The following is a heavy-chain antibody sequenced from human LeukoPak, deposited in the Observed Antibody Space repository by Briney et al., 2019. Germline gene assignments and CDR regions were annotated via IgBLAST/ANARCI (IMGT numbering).Heavy chain of an antibody. Sequence: GGSLRLSCAASGFTFSSYSMNWVRQATGKGLEWASSISSSSSYIYYADSVKGRFTISRDNAKNSLYLQMNSLRAEDTAVYYCARERPPRLWFGELLSSFDPWGQGTLVTVSS. D-gene: IGHD3-10*01. V-gene: IGHV3-21*01. CDR3: ARERPPRLWFGELLSSFDP. CDR1: GFTFSSYS. CDR2: ISSSSSYI. J-gene: IGHJ5*02.